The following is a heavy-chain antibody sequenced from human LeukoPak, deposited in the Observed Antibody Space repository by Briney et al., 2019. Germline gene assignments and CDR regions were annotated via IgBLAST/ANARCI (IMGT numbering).Heavy chain of an antibody. CDR2: IYYSGTT. Sequence: PSETLSLTCTVSDGSVSSVGYYWGWIRQPPGKGLEWIGSIYYSGTTYYNPSLASRVTIFVDTSKNQFSLRLSSVTAADTAVYYCARGVQYVVSQHGNWFDPWGQGTLVTVSS. CDR1: DGSVSSVGYY. D-gene: IGHD1-1*01. CDR3: ARGVQYVVSQHGNWFDP. J-gene: IGHJ5*02. V-gene: IGHV4-39*07.